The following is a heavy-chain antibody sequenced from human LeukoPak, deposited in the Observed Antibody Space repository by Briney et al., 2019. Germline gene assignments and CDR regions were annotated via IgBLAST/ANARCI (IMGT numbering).Heavy chain of an antibody. CDR2: INHEGGGI. D-gene: IGHD1-1*01. V-gene: IGHV3-7*01. CDR1: GFTFSESW. CDR3: ATYINWVAGDV. J-gene: IGHJ6*02. Sequence: GGSLGLSCAASGFTFSESWMTWVRQVPGQGLEWVAHINHEGGGIQYVDSVKGRFTISRDNAKGSVYLQMNSLRAEDTAIYHCATYINWVAGDVWGQGTTVIVSS.